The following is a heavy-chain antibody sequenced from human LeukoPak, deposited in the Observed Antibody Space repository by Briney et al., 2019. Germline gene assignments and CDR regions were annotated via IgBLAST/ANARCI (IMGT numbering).Heavy chain of an antibody. Sequence: PSETLSLTCTVSGGSISSSSYYWGWIRQPPGKGLEWIGSIYYSGSTYYNPSLKSRVTISVDTSKNQFSLKLSSVTAADTAVYYCARPKGESGYCSSTSCYDLGYYYYMDVWGKGTTVTVSS. CDR2: IYYSGST. J-gene: IGHJ6*03. V-gene: IGHV4-39*01. D-gene: IGHD2-2*01. CDR3: ARPKGESGYCSSTSCYDLGYYYYMDV. CDR1: GGSISSSSYY.